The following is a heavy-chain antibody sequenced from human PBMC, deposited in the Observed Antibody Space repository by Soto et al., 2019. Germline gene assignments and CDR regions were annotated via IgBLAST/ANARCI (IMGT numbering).Heavy chain of an antibody. D-gene: IGHD3-10*01. Sequence: QVQLQPWGAGLLKPSETLSLTCAVYGGSFSGYYWSWIRQPPVKGLEWIGEINHSGSTNYNPSLKSRVTISVDTSKNQFSLKLSSVTAADTAVYDCARGRSASSRGAFDIWGQGTMVTVSS. V-gene: IGHV4-34*01. CDR2: INHSGST. CDR3: ARGRSASSRGAFDI. CDR1: GGSFSGYY. J-gene: IGHJ3*02.